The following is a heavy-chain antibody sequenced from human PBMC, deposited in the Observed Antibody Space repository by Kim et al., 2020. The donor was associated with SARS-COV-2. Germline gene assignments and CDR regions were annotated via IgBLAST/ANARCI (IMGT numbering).Heavy chain of an antibody. Sequence: GESLKISCKGSGYSFTTYWIGWVRQMPGKGLERMGIIYPGDSDTRYNPSFQGQVTISADKAISTAYLQWRSLKASDTAIYYCARHRWESHSFDMWGQGTMVTVSS. CDR1: GYSFTTYW. D-gene: IGHD1-26*01. CDR2: IYPGDSDT. CDR3: ARHRWESHSFDM. V-gene: IGHV5-51*01. J-gene: IGHJ3*02.